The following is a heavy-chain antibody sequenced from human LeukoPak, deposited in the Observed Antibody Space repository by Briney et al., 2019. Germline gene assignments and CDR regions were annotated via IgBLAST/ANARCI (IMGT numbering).Heavy chain of an antibody. D-gene: IGHD2-2*01. Sequence: ASVKVSCKTSGYTFTDYYIHWVRQAPGQGLEWMGWINPNSGGTNYAQKFQGRVTMTRDTSISTAYMELSRLRSDDTAVYYCARPDCSSTSCCFDFWGQGTLVTVSS. CDR3: ARPDCSSTSCCFDF. V-gene: IGHV1-2*02. CDR2: INPNSGGT. J-gene: IGHJ4*02. CDR1: GYTFTDYY.